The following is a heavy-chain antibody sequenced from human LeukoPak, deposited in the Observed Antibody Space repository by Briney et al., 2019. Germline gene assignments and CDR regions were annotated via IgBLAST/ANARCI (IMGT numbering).Heavy chain of an antibody. D-gene: IGHD3-16*02. CDR1: GFTFSSYW. Sequence: GGSLRLSCAASGFTFSSYWMSWVRQAPGKGLEWVANIKQDGSEKYYVDSVKGRFTISRDNARNPLYLQMNSLRAEDTAVYYCARDQPYDYVWGSYRYDAFDIWGQGTMVTVSP. CDR3: ARDQPYDYVWGSYRYDAFDI. CDR2: IKQDGSEK. J-gene: IGHJ3*02. V-gene: IGHV3-7*03.